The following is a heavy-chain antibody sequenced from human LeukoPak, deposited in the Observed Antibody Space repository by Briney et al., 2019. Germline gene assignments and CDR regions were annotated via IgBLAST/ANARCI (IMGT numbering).Heavy chain of an antibody. D-gene: IGHD6-6*01. CDR1: GYTFTGYY. CDR3: AREKAIAARPFDP. J-gene: IGHJ5*02. CDR2: INPNSGGT. Sequence: ASVKVSCKASGYTFTGYYMHWVRQAPGQGLEWMGWINPNSGGTNYAQKLQGRVTMTRDTSISTAYMELSRLRSDDTAVYYCAREKAIAARPFDPWGQGNLVTVSS. V-gene: IGHV1-2*02.